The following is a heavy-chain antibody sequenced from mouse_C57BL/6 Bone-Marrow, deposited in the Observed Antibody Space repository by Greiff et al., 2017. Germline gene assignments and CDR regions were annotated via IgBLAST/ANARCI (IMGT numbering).Heavy chain of an antibody. CDR2: IYPGNSDT. CDR3: TRGENYGRRAMDY. D-gene: IGHD1-1*01. V-gene: IGHV1-5*01. Sequence: VQLQQSGTVLARPGASVKMSCKTSGYTFTSYWMHWVKQRPGQGLAWIGAIYPGNSDTSYNQKFKGKAKLTAVTSASTAYMELSSLTNEDSAVYYCTRGENYGRRAMDYWGQGTSDTVTS. J-gene: IGHJ4*01. CDR1: GYTFTSYW.